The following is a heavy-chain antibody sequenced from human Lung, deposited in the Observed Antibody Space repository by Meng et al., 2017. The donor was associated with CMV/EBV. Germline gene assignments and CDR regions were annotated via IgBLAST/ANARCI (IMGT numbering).Heavy chain of an antibody. CDR1: GHPITTYY. CDR3: ARDRAAVGYYYYAMDA. Sequence: SXTXSLXCSVFGHPITTYYWSWVRQAPGKGLEWIGYIYYSGATNYNPSLKSRLTISMDTSKNQFSLELRSVTAADTAIYYCARDRAAVGYYYYAMDAWGQGTTVTVSS. J-gene: IGHJ6*02. V-gene: IGHV4-59*01. CDR2: IYYSGAT. D-gene: IGHD2-15*01.